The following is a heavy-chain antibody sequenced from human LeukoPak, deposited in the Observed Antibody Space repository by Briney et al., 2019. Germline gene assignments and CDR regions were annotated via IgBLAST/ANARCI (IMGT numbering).Heavy chain of an antibody. CDR2: INGGGGST. Sequence: GGSLRLSCAASGFTFSSYAVHWVRQAPGRGLEWVSAINGGGGSTFYTDSVKGRFTISRDNSKNTLYLQMNSLRDEDTAIYYCATHRSSGRAFDIWGQGTMVTASS. D-gene: IGHD6-6*01. J-gene: IGHJ3*02. CDR3: ATHRSSGRAFDI. V-gene: IGHV3-23*01. CDR1: GFTFSSYA.